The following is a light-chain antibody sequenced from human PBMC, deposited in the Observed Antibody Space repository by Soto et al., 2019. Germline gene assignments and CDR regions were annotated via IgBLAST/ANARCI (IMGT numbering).Light chain of an antibody. CDR1: QSISTW. V-gene: IGKV1-5*01. Sequence: DIQMTQSPSTLSASVGDRVTITCRASQSISTWLVWFQQKPGKAPKLLIYDASSLESGAPSRFSGSGSGTEFTLTISSLQPDDFATYYCQQYNTFLYTFGQGTKLEIK. CDR2: DAS. CDR3: QQYNTFLYT. J-gene: IGKJ2*01.